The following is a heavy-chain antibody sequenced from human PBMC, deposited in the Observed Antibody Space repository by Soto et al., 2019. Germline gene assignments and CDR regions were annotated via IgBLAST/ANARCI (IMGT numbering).Heavy chain of an antibody. CDR1: GGSFSGYY. CDR3: ARGPPLRYFDWLIYYYGMDV. Sequence: SETLSLTCAVYGGSFSGYYWSWIRQPPGKGLEWIGEINHSGSTNYNPSLKSRVTISVDTSKNQFSLKLSSVTAADTAVYYCARGPPLRYFDWLIYYYGMDVWGQGTTVTVSS. V-gene: IGHV4-34*01. D-gene: IGHD3-9*01. CDR2: INHSGST. J-gene: IGHJ6*02.